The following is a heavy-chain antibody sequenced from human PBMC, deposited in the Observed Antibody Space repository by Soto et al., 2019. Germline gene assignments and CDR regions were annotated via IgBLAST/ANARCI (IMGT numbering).Heavy chain of an antibody. D-gene: IGHD1-26*01. CDR3: ATYPRGRGYYYGMDV. CDR1: GGTFSSYA. J-gene: IGHJ6*02. V-gene: IGHV1-69*13. Sequence: SVKVSCKASGGTFSSYAISWVRQAPGQGLEWMGGIIPIFGTANYAQKFQGRVTITADESTSTAYMELSSLRSEDTAVYYCATYPRGRGYYYGMDVWGQGTTVTVAS. CDR2: IIPIFGTA.